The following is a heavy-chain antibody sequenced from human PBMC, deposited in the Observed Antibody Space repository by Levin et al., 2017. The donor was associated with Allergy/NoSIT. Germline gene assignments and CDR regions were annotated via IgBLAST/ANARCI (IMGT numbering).Heavy chain of an antibody. Sequence: GGSLRLSCAASGFTVSSNYMSWVRQAPGKGLEWVSVIYSGGSTYYADSVKGRFTISRDNSKNTLYLQMNSLRAEDTAVYYCARDSSGYSSSWGAAEGYFDLWGRGTLVTVSS. CDR1: GFTVSSNY. V-gene: IGHV3-66*01. CDR2: IYSGGST. J-gene: IGHJ2*01. D-gene: IGHD6-13*01. CDR3: ARDSSGYSSSWGAAEGYFDL.